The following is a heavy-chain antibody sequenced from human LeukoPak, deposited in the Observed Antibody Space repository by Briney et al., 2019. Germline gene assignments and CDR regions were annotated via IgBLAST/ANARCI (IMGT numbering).Heavy chain of an antibody. CDR2: IYSGGST. J-gene: IGHJ3*02. CDR3: ARDYCSGGSCPQPDAFDI. CDR1: GFTVSSNY. V-gene: IGHV3-53*01. Sequence: GGSLRLSCAASGFTVSSNYMSWVRQAPGKGLEWVSVIYSGGSTYYADSVKGRFTISRDNSKNTLYLQMNSLRAEDTAVYYCARDYCSGGSCPQPDAFDIWGQGTVVTVSS. D-gene: IGHD2-15*01.